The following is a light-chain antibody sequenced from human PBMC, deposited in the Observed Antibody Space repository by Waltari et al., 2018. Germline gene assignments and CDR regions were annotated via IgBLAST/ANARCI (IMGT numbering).Light chain of an antibody. CDR1: KRISSY. CDR3: QQSYSTLS. V-gene: IGKV1-39*01. CDR2: AAS. Sequence: DIQMTQSPSSLSASVGDRLTITCRASKRISSYLNWYQQKPGKAPKLLIYAASSLQSGVPSRFSGSGSGTDFTLTISSLQPEDFATYYCQQSYSTLSFGPGTKVDIK. J-gene: IGKJ3*01.